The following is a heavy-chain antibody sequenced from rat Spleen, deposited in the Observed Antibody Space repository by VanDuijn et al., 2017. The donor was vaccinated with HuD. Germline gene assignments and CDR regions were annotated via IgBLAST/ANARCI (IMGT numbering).Heavy chain of an antibody. CDR2: ITNTGGST. CDR3: TRGPGYWFAY. Sequence: EVQLVESGGGLVQPGRSLKLSCVASGFTFNNYWMTWIRQAPGKGLEWVASITNTGGSTYYRDSVKGRFTISRDTAKSTLFLQMDSLRSEDTATYYCTRGPGYWFAYWGQGTLVTVSS. V-gene: IGHV5-31*01. J-gene: IGHJ3*01. CDR1: GFTFNNYW. D-gene: IGHD1-4*01.